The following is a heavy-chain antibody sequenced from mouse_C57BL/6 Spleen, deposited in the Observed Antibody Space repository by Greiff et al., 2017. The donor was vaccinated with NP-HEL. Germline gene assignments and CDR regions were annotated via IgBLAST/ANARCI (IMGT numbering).Heavy chain of an antibody. CDR2: IWSGGST. J-gene: IGHJ4*01. CDR3: ARIYYDYDEAYAMDY. V-gene: IGHV2-2*01. Sequence: QVQLKESGPGLVQPSQSLSITCTVSGFSLTSYGVHWVRQSPGKGLEWLGVIWSGGSTDYNAAFIPRLSISKDNSKSQVFFKMNSLQADDTAIYYCARIYYDYDEAYAMDYWGQGTSVTVSS. D-gene: IGHD2-4*01. CDR1: GFSLTSYG.